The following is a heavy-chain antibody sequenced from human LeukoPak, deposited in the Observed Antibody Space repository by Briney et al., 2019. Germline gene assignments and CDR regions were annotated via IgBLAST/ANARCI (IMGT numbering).Heavy chain of an antibody. Sequence: GGSLRLSCAASGFTFSSYEMNWVRQAPGKGLEWVSYISSSGSTIYYADSVKGRFTISRDNAKNSLYLQMNSLRAEDTAVYYCAIAAAGTYPDYWGQGTLVTVSS. CDR2: ISSSGSTI. D-gene: IGHD6-13*01. J-gene: IGHJ4*02. CDR3: AIAAAGTYPDY. V-gene: IGHV3-48*03. CDR1: GFTFSSYE.